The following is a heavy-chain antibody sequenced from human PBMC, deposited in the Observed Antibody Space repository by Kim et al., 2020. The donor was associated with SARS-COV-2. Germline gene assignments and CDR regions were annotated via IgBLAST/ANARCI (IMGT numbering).Heavy chain of an antibody. V-gene: IGHV3-30*18. D-gene: IGHD2-2*01. CDR3: AKERGAAAIVDAFDI. CDR1: GFTFSSYG. Sequence: GGSLRLSCAASGFTFSSYGMHWVRQAPGKGLEWVAVISYDGSNKYYADSVKGRFTISRDNSKNTLYLQMNSLRAEDTAVYYCAKERGAAAIVDAFDIWG. CDR2: ISYDGSNK. J-gene: IGHJ3*02.